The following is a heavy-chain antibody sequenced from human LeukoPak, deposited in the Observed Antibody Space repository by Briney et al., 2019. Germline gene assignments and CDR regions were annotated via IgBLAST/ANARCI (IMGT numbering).Heavy chain of an antibody. J-gene: IGHJ6*03. D-gene: IGHD2-2*01. CDR3: AKTPKYQLLSYYMDV. V-gene: IGHV3-7*03. CDR1: GFTFSSYW. CDR2: IKQDGSEK. Sequence: GGSLRLSCAASGFTFSSYWMSWVRQAPGKGLEWVANIKQDGSEKYYVDSVKGRFTISRDNSKNTLYLQMNSLRAEGTAVYYCAKTPKYQLLSYYMDVWGKGTTVTISS.